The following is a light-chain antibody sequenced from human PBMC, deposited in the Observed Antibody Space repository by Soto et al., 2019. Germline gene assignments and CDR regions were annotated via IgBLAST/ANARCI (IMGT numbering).Light chain of an antibody. CDR2: DVS. CDR1: SSDVGGYNY. V-gene: IGLV2-14*01. CDR3: SSYTSSSTLGVV. J-gene: IGLJ2*01. Sequence: QSALTQPASVSGSPGQSITISCTGTSSDVGGYNYVSWYQQHPGKAPKLMIYDVSNRPSGASNRFSASKSGNTASLTISGLQAEDEADYYCSSYTSSSTLGVVFGGGTKVTVL.